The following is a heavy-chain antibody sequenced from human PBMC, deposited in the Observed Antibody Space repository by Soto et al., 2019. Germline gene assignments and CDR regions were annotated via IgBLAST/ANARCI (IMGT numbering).Heavy chain of an antibody. J-gene: IGHJ5*02. CDR3: AILSAGYWFEP. CDR2: IIPILGIA. D-gene: IGHD6-13*01. V-gene: IGHV1-69*02. Sequence: QVQLVQSGAEVKKPGSSVKVSCKASGGTFSSYTISWVRQAPGQGLEWMGRIIPILGIANYAQKFQGRVTITADKSTSTADMELSSLRYEDTAVYYCAILSAGYWFEPWGQGTLVTVSS. CDR1: GGTFSSYT.